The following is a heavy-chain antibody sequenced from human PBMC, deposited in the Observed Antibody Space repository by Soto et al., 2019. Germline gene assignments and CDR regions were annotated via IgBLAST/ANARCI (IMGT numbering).Heavy chain of an antibody. CDR1: GFTFSSYA. Sequence: GGSLRLSCAASGFTFSSYAMSWVRQAPGRGLAWVSAISGSGRSTYNADSVEGRFTISRDNSKNTLYLQMNSLRAEDTAVYYCAKGASSSGYHYFDYWGQGTLVTVSS. D-gene: IGHD3-22*01. J-gene: IGHJ4*02. V-gene: IGHV3-23*01. CDR2: ISGSGRST. CDR3: AKGASSSGYHYFDY.